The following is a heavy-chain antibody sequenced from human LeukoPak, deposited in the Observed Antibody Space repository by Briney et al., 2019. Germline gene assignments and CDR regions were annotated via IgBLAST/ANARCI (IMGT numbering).Heavy chain of an antibody. D-gene: IGHD3-16*02. CDR3: ARVRWHYYYMDV. CDR1: GFTFSSYS. J-gene: IGHJ6*03. Sequence: GGSLRLSCAASGFTFSSYSMNWVRQAPGKGLEWVSYISSSSTIYYADPVKGRFTISRDNAKNSLYLQMNSLRAEDTAVYYCARVRWHYYYMDVWGKGTTVTVSS. CDR2: ISSSSTI. V-gene: IGHV3-48*04.